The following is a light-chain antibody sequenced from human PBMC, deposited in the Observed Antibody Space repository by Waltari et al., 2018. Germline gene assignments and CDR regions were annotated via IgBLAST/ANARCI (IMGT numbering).Light chain of an antibody. CDR2: GAT. CDR3: QQSYSNPPWT. J-gene: IGKJ1*01. V-gene: IGKV1-39*01. Sequence: EIQMTQSPSSLSASIGDRVIITCRASETVNSDLTWFQQKAGKAPSLLIYGATTLESGVPSRFSGSGSGTEFTLTISSLQPEDFATYICQQSYSNPPWTFGQGTKV. CDR1: ETVNSD.